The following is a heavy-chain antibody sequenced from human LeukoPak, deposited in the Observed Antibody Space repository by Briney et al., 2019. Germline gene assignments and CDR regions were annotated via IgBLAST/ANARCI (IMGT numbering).Heavy chain of an antibody. J-gene: IGHJ4*02. V-gene: IGHV4-39*01. CDR1: GGSIGNSNYY. CDR2: IYYSGNT. CDR3: MRHEEEDGRNAKPFDF. D-gene: IGHD5-24*01. Sequence: SETLSLTCSVSGGSIGNSNYYWGWVRQPPGKGLEWIGTIYYSGNTYYTPSLKSRVTISVDTSKNQFSLRLSSVTAADTAVYFCMRHEEEDGRNAKPFDFWGQGTLVTVSS.